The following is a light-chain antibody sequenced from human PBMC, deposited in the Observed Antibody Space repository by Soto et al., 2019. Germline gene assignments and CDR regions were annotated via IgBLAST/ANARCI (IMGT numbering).Light chain of an antibody. V-gene: IGKV1-5*03. Sequence: DIQMTQSPSTLSGAVGDRVTITCRASQTISSWLAWYQQKPGKAPKLLIYKASTLKSGVPSRFSGSGSGTEFTLTIRSLQPDDFATYYCQHYNSYSEAFGQGTTVDTK. J-gene: IGKJ1*01. CDR3: QHYNSYSEA. CDR2: KAS. CDR1: QTISSW.